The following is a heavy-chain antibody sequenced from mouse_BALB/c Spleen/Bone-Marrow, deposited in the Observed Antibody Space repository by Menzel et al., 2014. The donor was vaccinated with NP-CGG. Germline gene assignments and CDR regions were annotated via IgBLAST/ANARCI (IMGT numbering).Heavy chain of an antibody. CDR1: GYTFTSYW. V-gene: IGHV1-87*01. Sequence: VMLVESGAELARPGASVKLSCKASGYTFTSYWMQWVKQRPGQGLEWIRAIYPGDGDTRYTQKFKGKATLTADKSSSTAYMQLSSLASEDSAVYYCAREGWDEDYAMDYWGQGTSVTVSS. CDR3: AREGWDEDYAMDY. CDR2: IYPGDGDT. D-gene: IGHD4-1*01. J-gene: IGHJ4*01.